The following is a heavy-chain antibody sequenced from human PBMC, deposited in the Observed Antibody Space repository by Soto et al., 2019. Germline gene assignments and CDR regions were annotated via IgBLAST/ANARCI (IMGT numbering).Heavy chain of an antibody. J-gene: IGHJ4*02. CDR2: IYYSGST. V-gene: IGHV4-59*01. Sequence: SETLSLTCTVSGGSISSYYWSWIRQPPGKGLEWIGYIYYSGSTNYNPSLKSRVTISVDTSKNQFSLKLSSVTAADTAVYYCARGGDYADYWGQGTLVTVSS. CDR3: ARGGDYADY. CDR1: GGSISSYY.